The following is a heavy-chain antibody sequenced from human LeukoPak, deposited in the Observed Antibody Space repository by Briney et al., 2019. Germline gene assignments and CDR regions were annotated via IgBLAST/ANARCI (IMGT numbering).Heavy chain of an antibody. D-gene: IGHD3-9*01. CDR1: GFTFSSYW. Sequence: GGSLRLSCEASGFTFSSYWMHWVRQAPGKGLVWVSRINSDGSSTSYADSVKGRFTISRDNAKNTLFLQMNSLRAEDTAVYFCARDQNPPHYDILTGYYVYAFDIWGQGTMVTVSS. CDR3: ARDQNPPHYDILTGYYVYAFDI. CDR2: INSDGSST. V-gene: IGHV3-74*01. J-gene: IGHJ3*02.